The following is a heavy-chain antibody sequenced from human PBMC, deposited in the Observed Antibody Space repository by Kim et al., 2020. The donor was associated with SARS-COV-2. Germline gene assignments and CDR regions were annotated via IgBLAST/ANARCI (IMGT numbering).Heavy chain of an antibody. J-gene: IGHJ4*02. CDR2: TTGNGGSR. CDR3: AKGGIYFKH. D-gene: IGHD3-10*01. CDR1: GFAFNTYF. Sequence: GGSLRLSCSASGFAFNTYFMDWVRQAPGKGLEWVSYTTGNGGSRYYADSVRGRFTISRDNSRNTLYLQLTSLRVDDTAVYYCAKGGIYFKHGGRGTLVTVSS. V-gene: IGHV3-23*01.